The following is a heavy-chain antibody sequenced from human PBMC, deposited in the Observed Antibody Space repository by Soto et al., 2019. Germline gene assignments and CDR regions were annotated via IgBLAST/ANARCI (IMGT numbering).Heavy chain of an antibody. CDR2: INPSGGST. V-gene: IGHV1-46*03. J-gene: IGHJ4*02. CDR3: ARAPHSFVIAVAEHEDYFDY. Sequence: ASVKVSCKASGYTFTSYYMHWVRQAPGQGLEWMGIINPSGGSTSYAQKFQGRVTMTRDTSTSTVYMELSSLRSEDTAVYYCARAPHSFVIAVAEHEDYFDYWGQGTLVTVSS. D-gene: IGHD6-19*01. CDR1: GYTFTSYY.